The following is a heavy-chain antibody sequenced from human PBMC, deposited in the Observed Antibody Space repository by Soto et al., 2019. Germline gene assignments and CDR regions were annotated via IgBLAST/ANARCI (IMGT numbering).Heavy chain of an antibody. CDR1: GGSFSGYY. CDR3: ARQKTITATWFDP. D-gene: IGHD1-20*01. J-gene: IGHJ5*02. V-gene: IGHV4-34*01. CDR2: INHRGST. Sequence: PSETLSLTCAVYGGSFSGYYWSWIRQPPGKGLEWIGEINHRGSTNYNPSLKSRVIISVDTSKNQFSLKLSSVTAADTAVYYCARQKTITATWFDPWGQGTLVTVSS.